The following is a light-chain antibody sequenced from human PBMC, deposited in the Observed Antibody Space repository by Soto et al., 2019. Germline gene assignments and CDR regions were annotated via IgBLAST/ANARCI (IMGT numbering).Light chain of an antibody. J-gene: IGLJ2*01. CDR1: SSDVGGYNY. CDR3: SSYTSSSTF. Sequence: QSALTQPGSGSGSPGQSITISCTGTSSDVGGYNYVSWYQQHPGKAPKLMIYDVSNRPSGVSNRFSGSKSGNTASLTISGLQAEDEADYYCSSYTSSSTFFGGGTQLTVL. V-gene: IGLV2-14*01. CDR2: DVS.